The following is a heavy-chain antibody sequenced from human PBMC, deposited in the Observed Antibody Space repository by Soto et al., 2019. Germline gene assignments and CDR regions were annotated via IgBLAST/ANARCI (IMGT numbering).Heavy chain of an antibody. CDR3: AKDSTTGTRSSLFDY. CDR1: GFTFDDYA. V-gene: IGHV3-9*01. J-gene: IGHJ4*02. D-gene: IGHD1-7*01. CDR2: ISWNSGSI. Sequence: EVQLVESGGGLVQPGRSLRLSCAASGFTFDDYAMHWVRQAPGKGLEWVSGISWNSGSIGYADSVKGRFTISRDNAKNSLYLQMNSLRAEDTALYYCAKDSTTGTRSSLFDYWGQGTLVTVSS.